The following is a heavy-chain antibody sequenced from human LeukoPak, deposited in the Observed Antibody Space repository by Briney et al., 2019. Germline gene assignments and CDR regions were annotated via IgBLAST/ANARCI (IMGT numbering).Heavy chain of an antibody. CDR2: ISSSGSTI. D-gene: IGHD4-11*01. CDR3: ARGYSNYAEYCYYYYMDV. J-gene: IGHJ6*03. Sequence: GGSLRLSCAASGFTFSSYEMNWVRQAPGKGLEWVSYISSSGSTIYYADSVKGRFTISRDNAKNSLYLQMNSLRAEDTAVYYCARGYSNYAEYCYYYYMDVWGKGTTVTVSS. V-gene: IGHV3-48*03. CDR1: GFTFSSYE.